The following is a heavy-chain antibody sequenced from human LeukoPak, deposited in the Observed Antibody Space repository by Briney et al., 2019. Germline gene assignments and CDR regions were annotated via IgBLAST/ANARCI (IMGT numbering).Heavy chain of an antibody. J-gene: IGHJ4*02. V-gene: IGHV4-39*07. CDR1: GGSISSSSYY. D-gene: IGHD6-13*01. CDR3: AREKYVYGSSGQGRMPTIDY. CDR2: IYYSGST. Sequence: SSETLSLTCTVSGGSISSSSYYWGWIRQPPGKGLEWIGSIYYSGSTYYNPSLKSRVTISVDTSKNQFSLKLSSVTAADTAVYYCAREKYVYGSSGQGRMPTIDYWGQGTLVTVSS.